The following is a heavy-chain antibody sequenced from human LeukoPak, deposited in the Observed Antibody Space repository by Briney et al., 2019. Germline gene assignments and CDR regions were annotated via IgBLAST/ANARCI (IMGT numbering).Heavy chain of an antibody. CDR3: ATLPGGVTTPNPS. CDR2: VSTTGST. D-gene: IGHD4-17*01. Sequence: SETLSLTCTVSGGSISSYYWSWIRQPAGKGLEWIGRVSTTGSTNYNPSLKSRVTISLDTSKNQFSLKLTSVTAADTAVYYCATLPGGVTTPNPSWGQGTLVTVSS. V-gene: IGHV4-4*07. J-gene: IGHJ5*02. CDR1: GGSISSYY.